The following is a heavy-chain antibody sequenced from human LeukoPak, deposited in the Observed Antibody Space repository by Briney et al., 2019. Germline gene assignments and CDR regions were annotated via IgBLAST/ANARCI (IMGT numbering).Heavy chain of an antibody. D-gene: IGHD1-1*01. CDR3: TRDRGAYNLYDY. J-gene: IGHJ4*02. CDR2: IRSKAYGETA. V-gene: IGHV3-49*02. Sequence: WIRQAPGKGLEWVGFIRSKAYGETADYAASVKGRFTISRDDSKAIAYLQMNSLKTEDTAVYHCTRDRGAYNLYDYWGQGTLVTVSS.